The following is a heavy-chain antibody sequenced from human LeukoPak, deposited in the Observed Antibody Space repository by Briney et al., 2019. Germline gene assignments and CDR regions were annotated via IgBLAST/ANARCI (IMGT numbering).Heavy chain of an antibody. CDR1: GGSISSSSYY. CDR2: IYYSGST. V-gene: IGHV4-31*03. CDR3: ARAEENPLRYFDWLSPLDY. Sequence: PSETLSLTCTVSGGSISSSSYYWGWIRQPPGKGLEWIGYIYYSGSTYYNPSLKSRITISVDTSKNQLSLRLSSVTAADTAVYYCARAEENPLRYFDWLSPLDYWGQGTLVTVSS. J-gene: IGHJ4*02. D-gene: IGHD3-9*01.